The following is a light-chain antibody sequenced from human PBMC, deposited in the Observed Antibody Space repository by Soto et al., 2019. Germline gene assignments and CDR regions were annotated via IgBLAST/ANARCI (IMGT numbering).Light chain of an antibody. CDR2: DVS. Sequence: QSVLTQPRSVSGSPGQSVTISCTGTSRDVGGYNFVSWYQHHPGKAPKLMIYDVSKRPSGVPDRFSGSKSGNTASLTISGLQAEDEADDYCCSYAGSYTSKLFGGGTKVTVL. CDR1: SRDVGGYNF. V-gene: IGLV2-11*01. CDR3: CSYAGSYTSKL. J-gene: IGLJ3*02.